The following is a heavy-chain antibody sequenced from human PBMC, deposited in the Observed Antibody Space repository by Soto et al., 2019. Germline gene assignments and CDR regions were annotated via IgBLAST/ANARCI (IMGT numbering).Heavy chain of an antibody. CDR2: IIPISGTA. V-gene: IGHV1-69*01. CDR1: GGTFSSYA. J-gene: IGHJ6*02. Sequence: QVQLVQSGAEVQKPGSSVKVSCKASGGTFSSYAISWVRQAPGQGLEWMGGIIPISGTANYAQKFQGRVTITADESTSTAYMELSSRRSEDTAVYYCARSQGSSTSLEIYYYYYYGMEVWGQGTTVTVSS. D-gene: IGHD2-2*01. CDR3: ARSQGSSTSLEIYYYYYYGMEV.